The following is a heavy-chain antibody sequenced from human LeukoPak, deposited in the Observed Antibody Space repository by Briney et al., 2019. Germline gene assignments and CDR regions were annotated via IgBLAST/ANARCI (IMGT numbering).Heavy chain of an antibody. CDR3: ARASGISWDDWYFDL. CDR1: GFTFSSYS. V-gene: IGHV3-48*01. D-gene: IGHD6-13*01. Sequence: GGSLRLSCAASGFTFSSYSMNWVRQAPGKGLEWVSYISSSSSTIYYADSVKGRFTISRANAKNSLYLQMNSLRAEDTAVYYCARASGISWDDWYFDLWGRGTLVTVSS. J-gene: IGHJ2*01. CDR2: ISSSSSTI.